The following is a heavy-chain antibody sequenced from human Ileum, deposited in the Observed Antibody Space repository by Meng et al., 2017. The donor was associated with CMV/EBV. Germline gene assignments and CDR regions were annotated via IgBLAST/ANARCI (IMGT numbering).Heavy chain of an antibody. Sequence: GESLKISCVASGFSFSSYAMDWVRRAPGKGLEWVSAISTSGDSVYYADSVKGRFIVSRDNSKNTMYLQMNSPRAEDTAVYYCAKDAGTATGLSALDIWGQGGVVTVSS. CDR1: GFSFSSYA. D-gene: IGHD6-13*01. CDR3: AKDAGTATGLSALDI. CDR2: ISTSGDSV. V-gene: IGHV3-23*01. J-gene: IGHJ3*02.